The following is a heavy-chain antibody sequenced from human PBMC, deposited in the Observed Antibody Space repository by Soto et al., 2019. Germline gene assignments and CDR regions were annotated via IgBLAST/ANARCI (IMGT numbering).Heavy chain of an antibody. D-gene: IGHD2-2*01. CDR1: GFTFSSYG. Sequence: HPGGSLRLSCAASGFTFSSYGMHWVRQAPGKGLEWVAVIWYDGSNKYYADSVKGRFTISRDNSKNTLYLQMNSLRAEDTAVYYCARASGYCSSTSCSDAFDIWRQGTMVTVSS. CDR2: IWYDGSNK. J-gene: IGHJ3*02. V-gene: IGHV3-33*01. CDR3: ARASGYCSSTSCSDAFDI.